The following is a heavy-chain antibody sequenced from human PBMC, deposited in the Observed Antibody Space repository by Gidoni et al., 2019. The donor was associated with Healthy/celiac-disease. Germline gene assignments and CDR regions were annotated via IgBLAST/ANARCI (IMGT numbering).Heavy chain of an antibody. Sequence: EVQLFESGGGLVQPGGSLLLSLSASGFTFSTYAMSWVRQGPGRGLEWVASISASGVSTYYADSVKGRFTISRDNSKNTLYVQMSSLRAEDTAVYYCAKRDTSGWYSLDYWGQGTLVTVSS. D-gene: IGHD6-19*01. CDR3: AKRDTSGWYSLDY. CDR1: GFTFSTYA. J-gene: IGHJ4*02. CDR2: ISASGVST. V-gene: IGHV3-23*01.